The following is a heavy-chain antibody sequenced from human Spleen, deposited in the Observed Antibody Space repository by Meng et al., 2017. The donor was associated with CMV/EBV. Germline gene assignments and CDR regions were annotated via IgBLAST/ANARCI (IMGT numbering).Heavy chain of an antibody. J-gene: IGHJ4*02. CDR1: GYTFTRYY. CDR3: ARGLPYYGSGKGFDY. V-gene: IGHV1-46*01. CDR2: INPSSGST. D-gene: IGHD3-10*01. Sequence: SGYTFTRYYMHWVRQAPGQELEWMGIINPSSGSTSYPQKFQGRVTMTRDTSTNTVYMDLRSLRSEDTAVYYCARGLPYYGSGKGFDYWGQGSLVTVSS.